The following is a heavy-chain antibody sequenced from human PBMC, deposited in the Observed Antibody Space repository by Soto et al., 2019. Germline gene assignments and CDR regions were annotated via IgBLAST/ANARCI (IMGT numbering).Heavy chain of an antibody. CDR3: ARVDYDFWSGRPYYYGMDV. CDR1: GFTFSSYE. CDR2: ISSSGSTI. V-gene: IGHV3-48*03. Sequence: EVQLVESGGGLVQPGGSLRLSCAASGFTFSSYEMNWVRQAPGKGLEWVSYISSSGSTIYYADSVKGRFTISRDNAKNSLYLQMNSLRAEDTAVYYCARVDYDFWSGRPYYYGMDVWGQGTTVTVSS. D-gene: IGHD3-3*01. J-gene: IGHJ6*02.